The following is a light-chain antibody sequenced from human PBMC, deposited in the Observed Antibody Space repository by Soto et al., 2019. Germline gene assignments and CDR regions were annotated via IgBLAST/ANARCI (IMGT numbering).Light chain of an antibody. CDR3: QEYDNWPPEGT. CDR2: GAS. J-gene: IGKJ1*01. Sequence: TVLTQSPATLSVSPGERASLSCRASQSVSINLAWYQQKPGQAPRLLIYGASTRATGIPGRFSGSGSGTDFTLSINTLKSEDSAVYYCQEYDNWPPEGTFGQGTKVEV. CDR1: QSVSIN. V-gene: IGKV3-15*01.